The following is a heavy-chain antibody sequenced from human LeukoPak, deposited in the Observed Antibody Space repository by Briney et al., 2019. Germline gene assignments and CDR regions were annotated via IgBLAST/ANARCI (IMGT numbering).Heavy chain of an antibody. V-gene: IGHV3-7*05. CDR2: IKQDGSAK. CDR3: ARVISGFVDY. CDR1: GFSFTTYW. Sequence: PGGSLRLSCAAAGFSFTTYWMGCVRQAPGKGLEWVANIKQDGSAKYYVDSVKGRFTISRDNANNSLYLQMNTLRADDTAFYYCARVISGFVDYWGQGILVTVSS. D-gene: IGHD5-12*01. J-gene: IGHJ4*02.